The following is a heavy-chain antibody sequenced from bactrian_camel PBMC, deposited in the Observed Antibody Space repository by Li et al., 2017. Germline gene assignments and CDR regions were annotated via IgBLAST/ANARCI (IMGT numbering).Heavy chain of an antibody. V-gene: IGHV3S26*01. D-gene: IGHD5*01. Sequence: HVQLVESGGGLVQPGGSLRLSCAASGYTYSSYCMGWFRQAPGKEREGVAAIDSDGSTSYTDSVKGRFTISTDNARNTLYLQMNSLKPEDTAMYYCAAEFSPFKPTGWVRCPDDFGYWGQGTQVTVS. J-gene: IGHJ6*01. CDR2: IDSDGST. CDR3: AAEFSPFKPTGWVRCPDDFGY. CDR1: GYTYSSYC.